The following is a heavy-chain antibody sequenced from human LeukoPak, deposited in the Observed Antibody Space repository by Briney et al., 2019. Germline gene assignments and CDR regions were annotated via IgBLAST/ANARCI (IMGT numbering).Heavy chain of an antibody. D-gene: IGHD5-18*01. CDR2: IWYDGSNK. J-gene: IGHJ4*02. V-gene: IGHV3-33*01. CDR1: GFTFSSYG. Sequence: GGSLRLSCAASGFTFSSYGMHWVRQAPGKGMEWGAVIWYDGSNKYYADSVKGRFTISRDNSKNTLYLQMNSLRAEDTAVYYCARDKGIYSYGPHFDYWGQGTLVTVSS. CDR3: ARDKGIYSYGPHFDY.